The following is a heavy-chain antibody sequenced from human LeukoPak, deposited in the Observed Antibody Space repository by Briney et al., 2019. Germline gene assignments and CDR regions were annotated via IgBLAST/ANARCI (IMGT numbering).Heavy chain of an antibody. J-gene: IGHJ4*02. D-gene: IGHD4-17*01. CDR2: IYSNGDT. CDR3: TYGDYPLTY. Sequence: GGSLRLSCAASGLTVTNNYWNWVRQPPGKGPEWISLIYSNGDTRYADSVKGRFTFSRDNSKNTLYLQMNSLRAEDTAVYYCTYGDYPLTYWVQGTLVSVSS. V-gene: IGHV3-66*01. CDR1: GLTVTNNY.